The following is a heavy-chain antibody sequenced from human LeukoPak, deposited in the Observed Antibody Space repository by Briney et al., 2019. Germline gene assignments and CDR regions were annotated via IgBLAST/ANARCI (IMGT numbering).Heavy chain of an antibody. CDR2: ISSSGSTI. CDR3: ARGPGNPTRNDY. Sequence: TGGSLRLSCAASGFTFSDYNMNWVRQAPGKGLEWVSYISSSGSTIYYADSVKGRFTISRDNAESSLYPQMNSLRVEDTGVYYCARGPGNPTRNDYWGQGTLVTVSS. V-gene: IGHV3-48*01. J-gene: IGHJ4*02. CDR1: GFTFSDYN.